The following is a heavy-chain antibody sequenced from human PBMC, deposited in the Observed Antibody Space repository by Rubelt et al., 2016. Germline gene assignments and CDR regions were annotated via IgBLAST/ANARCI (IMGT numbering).Heavy chain of an antibody. CDR1: GYTFTGYY. CDR2: INPSGGST. Sequence: QVQLVQSGAEVKKPGASVKVSCKASGYTFTGYYMHWVRQAPGQGLEWMGIINPSGGSTTYAKKFQGRGTMTRDTSTSTVYMDLSSLRCEDTAVYYCARVGFYYDSGSYVDWGQGTLVTVSS. V-gene: IGHV1-46*01. J-gene: IGHJ4*02. D-gene: IGHD3-10*01. CDR3: ARVGFYYDSGSYVD.